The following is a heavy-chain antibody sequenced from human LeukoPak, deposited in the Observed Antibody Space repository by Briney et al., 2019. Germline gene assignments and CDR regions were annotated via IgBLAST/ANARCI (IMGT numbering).Heavy chain of an antibody. CDR2: IKQDGTER. CDR1: GFTFTTYW. D-gene: IGHD3-10*01. V-gene: IGHV3-7*01. J-gene: IGHJ4*02. CDR3: AKVAKYYYGSETYYFFEH. Sequence: QSGGSLRLSCAASGFTFTTYWMSWVRQAPGKGLEWVANIKQDGTERYYVDSVKGRFTISRDNVKNSLYLQMNSLRVEDTAVYYCAKVAKYYYGSETYYFFEHWGQGTPVTVSS.